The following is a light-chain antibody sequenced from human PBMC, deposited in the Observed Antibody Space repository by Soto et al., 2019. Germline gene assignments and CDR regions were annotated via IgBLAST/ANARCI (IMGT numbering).Light chain of an antibody. V-gene: IGKV3-20*01. CDR3: QRYGSSPPT. CDR2: DAS. Sequence: EIVLTQSPGTLSLSPGERATLSCRASQSVRNSDLAWYQQKPGQAPRLLIYDASSRATGIPDRFSGSGSGKDFTLTISRLEPEDFAVYYCQRYGSSPPTFGGWTKVDIK. J-gene: IGKJ4*01. CDR1: QSVRNSD.